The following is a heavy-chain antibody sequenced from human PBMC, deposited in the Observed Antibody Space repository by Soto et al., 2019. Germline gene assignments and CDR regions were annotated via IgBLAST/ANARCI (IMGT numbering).Heavy chain of an antibody. J-gene: IGHJ5*02. V-gene: IGHV3-9*01. CDR3: AKDRYSSSYNWFDP. CDR2: ISWNSGSI. Sequence: EVQLVESGGGLVQPGRSLRLSCAASGFTFDDYAMHWVRQAPGKGLEWVSGISWNSGSIGYADSVKGRFTISRDNAKKSLYLQMNSLRAEDTALYYCAKDRYSSSYNWFDPWGQGTLVTVSS. D-gene: IGHD6-6*01. CDR1: GFTFDDYA.